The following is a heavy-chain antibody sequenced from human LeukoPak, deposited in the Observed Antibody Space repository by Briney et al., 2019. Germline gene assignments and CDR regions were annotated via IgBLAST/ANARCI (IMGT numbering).Heavy chain of an antibody. J-gene: IGHJ4*02. Sequence: SQTLSLTCTVAGGSISSGGYWWIWIRQDPVKGLEWIAYIYYSGSTYYNPSLKSRVSISVDTSKNQFSLKLSSVTAADTAVYYCARGDSSSWSFKIWGQGTLVTVSS. CDR3: ARGDSSSWSFKI. CDR2: IYYSGST. V-gene: IGHV4-30-4*08. CDR1: GGSISSGGYW. D-gene: IGHD6-13*01.